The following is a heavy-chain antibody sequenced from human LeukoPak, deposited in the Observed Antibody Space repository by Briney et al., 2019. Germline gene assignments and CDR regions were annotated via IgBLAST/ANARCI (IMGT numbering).Heavy chain of an antibody. V-gene: IGHV1-69*05. CDR2: IIPIFGTA. CDR1: GRTFSSYA. Sequence: SVKVSCKASGRTFSSYAISWVRQAPGQGLEWMGGIIPIFGTANYAQKFQGRVTITTDESTSTAYMELSSLRSEDTAVYYCARVETYSSSCYENWFDPWGQGTLVTVSS. J-gene: IGHJ5*02. CDR3: ARVETYSSSCYENWFDP. D-gene: IGHD6-13*01.